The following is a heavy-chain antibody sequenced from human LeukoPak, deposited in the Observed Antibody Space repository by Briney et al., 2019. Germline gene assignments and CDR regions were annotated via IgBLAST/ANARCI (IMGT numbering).Heavy chain of an antibody. CDR1: GFTFGDYA. V-gene: IGHV3-49*04. Sequence: PGGSLRLSCTASGFTFGDYAMSWVRQAPGKRLEWVGFIRSKAYGGTTEYAASVKGRFTISRDDSKSIAYLQMNSLKTEDTAVYYCTREPFGGYVGYFDYWGQGTLVTVSS. J-gene: IGHJ4*02. CDR2: IRSKAYGGTT. D-gene: IGHD5-12*01. CDR3: TREPFGGYVGYFDY.